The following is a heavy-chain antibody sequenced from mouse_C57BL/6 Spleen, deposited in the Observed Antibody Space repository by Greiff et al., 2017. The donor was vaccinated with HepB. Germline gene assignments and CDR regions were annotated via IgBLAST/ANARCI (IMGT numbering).Heavy chain of an antibody. CDR3: AKRSTYGIDY. V-gene: IGHV1-50*01. CDR2: IDPSDSYT. J-gene: IGHJ2*01. D-gene: IGHD5-1*01. CDR1: GYTFTSYW. Sequence: QVQLQQPGAELVKPGASVKLSCKASGYTFTSYWMQWVKQRPGQGLEWIGEIDPSDSYTNYNQKFKGKATLTVDTSSSTAYMQLSSLTSEDSAVYFCAKRSTYGIDYWGQGTTLTVSS.